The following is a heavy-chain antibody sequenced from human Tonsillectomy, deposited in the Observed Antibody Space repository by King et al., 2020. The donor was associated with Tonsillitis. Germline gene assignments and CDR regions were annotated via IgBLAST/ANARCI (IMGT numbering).Heavy chain of an antibody. Sequence: VQLVESGGGVVQPGRSLSLSCAASGFTFSSYSMNWVRQAPGKGLEWVAVISHDGGDKYYADSVKGRFTISRDNSKNTLYLQMNSLRPEDTAVYYCARVDSGSAFYYFGMDVWGQGTTVTVSS. CDR1: GFTFSSYS. D-gene: IGHD1-26*01. J-gene: IGHJ6*02. CDR3: ARVDSGSAFYYFGMDV. V-gene: IGHV3-30*04. CDR2: ISHDGGDK.